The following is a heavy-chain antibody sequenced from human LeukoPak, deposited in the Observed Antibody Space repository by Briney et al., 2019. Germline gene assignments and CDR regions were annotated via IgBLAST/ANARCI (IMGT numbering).Heavy chain of an antibody. CDR2: ISAYNGNT. V-gene: IGHV1-18*01. J-gene: IGHJ4*02. D-gene: IGHD3-22*01. Sequence: ASVKVSCKASVYTFTSYGISWVRQAPGQGLEWMGWISAYNGNTNYAQNFQGRLTMTADTSTSTAYMELRGLRSDDTAVYYCARDLMYYYDSVSYHFDYWGQGTLVTVSS. CDR3: ARDLMYYYDSVSYHFDY. CDR1: VYTFTSYG.